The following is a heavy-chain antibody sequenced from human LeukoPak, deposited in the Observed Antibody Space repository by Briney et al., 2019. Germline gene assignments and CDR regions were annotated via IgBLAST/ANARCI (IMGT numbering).Heavy chain of an antibody. CDR2: IYAGGIT. J-gene: IGHJ4*02. D-gene: IGHD6-25*01. Sequence: SETLSLTCTVSGGSISSFYWSWIRQPAGKGLEWIGRIYAGGITTYNPSLKSRVTMSVDTSKNQFSLIVKSVTAADTAVYYCARDQRIGMPGTCFHHWGQGAQVTVSS. CDR1: GGSISSFY. CDR3: ARDQRIGMPGTCFHH. V-gene: IGHV4-4*07.